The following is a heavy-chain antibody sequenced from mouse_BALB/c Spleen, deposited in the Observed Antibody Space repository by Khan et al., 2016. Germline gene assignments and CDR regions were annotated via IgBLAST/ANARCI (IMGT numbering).Heavy chain of an antibody. CDR2: IDPANGNT. V-gene: IGHV14-3*02. Sequence: VQLQQSGAELVKPGASVKLSCTASGFNIKDTYMHWVKQRPEQGLEWIGRIDPANGNTKYDPKFQGKATITADTSSNTTYLQLSSLTSEDTAVYYCARATATAYWGQGTLVTVSA. CDR1: GFNIKDTY. CDR3: ARATATAY. D-gene: IGHD1-2*01. J-gene: IGHJ3*01.